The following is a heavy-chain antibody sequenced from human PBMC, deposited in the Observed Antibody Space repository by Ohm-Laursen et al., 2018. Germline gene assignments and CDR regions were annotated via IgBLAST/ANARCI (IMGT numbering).Heavy chain of an antibody. V-gene: IGHV1-18*01. Sequence: ASVKVSCKASGYTFTSYGISWVRQAPGQGLEWMGWISAYNGNTNYAQKLQGRVTMTTDTSTSTAYMELRSLRSDDTAVYYCARDVATLTINWYFDLWGRGTLVTVSS. CDR2: ISAYNGNT. J-gene: IGHJ2*01. D-gene: IGHD4-11*01. CDR3: ARDVATLTINWYFDL. CDR1: GYTFTSYG.